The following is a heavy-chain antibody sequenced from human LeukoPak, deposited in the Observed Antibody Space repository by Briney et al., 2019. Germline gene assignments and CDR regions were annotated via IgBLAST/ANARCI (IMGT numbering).Heavy chain of an antibody. Sequence: SETLSLTCTVSGGSISNYHWSWIRQPPGKGLGWIGYIYYRGSTKYNPSLESRVTISVDMSKNQFSLKLNSVTAADTAVYYCVRVQADGHSDVWGQGTMVTVSS. V-gene: IGHV4-59*01. J-gene: IGHJ3*01. CDR3: VRVQADGHSDV. CDR2: IYYRGST. D-gene: IGHD5-24*01. CDR1: GGSISNYH.